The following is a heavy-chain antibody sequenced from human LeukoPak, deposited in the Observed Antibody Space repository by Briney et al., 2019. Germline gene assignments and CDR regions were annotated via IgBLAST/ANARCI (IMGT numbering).Heavy chain of an antibody. J-gene: IGHJ5*02. CDR2: INPSGGST. Sequence: ASVKVSCKASGYTFTSYYMHWVRQAPGQGLEWMGIINPSGGSTSYAQKFQGRVTMTRDTSTSTVYMELSSLRSEDTAVYYCARGTISIAVAGNWFDPWGLGTLVTVSS. D-gene: IGHD6-19*01. V-gene: IGHV1-46*01. CDR3: ARGTISIAVAGNWFDP. CDR1: GYTFTSYY.